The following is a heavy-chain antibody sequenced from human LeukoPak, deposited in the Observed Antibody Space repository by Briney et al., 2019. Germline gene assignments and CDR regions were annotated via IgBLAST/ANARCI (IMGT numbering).Heavy chain of an antibody. J-gene: IGHJ4*02. CDR2: IYHSGST. CDR1: GYSISSGYY. Sequence: PSETLSLTCTVSGYSISSGYYWGWIRQPPGKGLEWIGSIYHSGSTNYNPSLKSRVTISVDTSKNQFSLKLSSVTAADTAVYYCARGKGPRPDYWGQGTLVTVSS. CDR3: ARGKGPRPDY. V-gene: IGHV4-38-2*02.